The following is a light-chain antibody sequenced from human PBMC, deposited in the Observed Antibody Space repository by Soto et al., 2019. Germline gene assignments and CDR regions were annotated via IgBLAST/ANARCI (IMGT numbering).Light chain of an antibody. V-gene: IGLV2-14*01. J-gene: IGLJ2*01. CDR1: SSDVGGYNY. Sequence: QSVLTQPASVSGSPGQSITISCTGTSSDVGGYNYVSWYQQHPGKAPKVMIYDVSNRPSGVSNRFSGSKSGNTASLTISGLQAEDEADYYCSSYTSSGTPVVFGGGTK. CDR2: DVS. CDR3: SSYTSSGTPVV.